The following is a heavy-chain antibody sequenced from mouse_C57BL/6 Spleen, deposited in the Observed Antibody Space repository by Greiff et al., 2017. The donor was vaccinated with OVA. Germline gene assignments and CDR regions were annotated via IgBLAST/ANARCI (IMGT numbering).Heavy chain of an antibody. D-gene: IGHD1-1*01. CDR1: GYAFSSSW. J-gene: IGHJ2*01. CDR2: IYPGDGDT. V-gene: IGHV1-82*01. Sequence: VKLMESGPELVKPGASVKISCKASGYAFSSSWMNWVKQRPGKGLEWIGRIYPGDGDTNYNGKFKGKATLTADKSSSTAYMQLSSLTSEDSAVYVGARWGTTVVATGYFDYWGQGTTLTVSS. CDR3: ARWGTTVVATGYFDY.